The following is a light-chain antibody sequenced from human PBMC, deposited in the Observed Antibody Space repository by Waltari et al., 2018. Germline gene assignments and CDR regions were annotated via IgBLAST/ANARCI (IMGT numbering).Light chain of an antibody. CDR2: RVS. CDR3: MQGTHWPYT. CDR1: QSLVHSDGNTH. J-gene: IGKJ2*01. V-gene: IGKV2-30*02. Sequence: DVVVTQSPLSLPVTLGQAASISCKSSQSLVHSDGNTHLNWFQRRPGQSPRRLIYRVSKRDSGVPDRFSGSGSGTDFTLKISRVEAEDVGVYYCMQGTHWPYTFGQGTKLDIK.